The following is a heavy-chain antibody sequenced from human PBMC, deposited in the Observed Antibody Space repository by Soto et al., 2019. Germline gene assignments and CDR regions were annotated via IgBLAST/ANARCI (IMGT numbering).Heavy chain of an antibody. Sequence: PSQTLSLTCDISGDSVSSKNASWSLIRQSPSRGLEWLGRTYYGSKWYTDYAGSLKSRMTINADTSKNQFSLQLNSVTPEDTAIYYCARAYSAYDSNFDFWGQGTLVTVYS. V-gene: IGHV6-1*01. J-gene: IGHJ4*02. CDR3: ARAYSAYDSNFDF. CDR2: TYYGSKWYT. D-gene: IGHD5-12*01. CDR1: GDSVSSKNAS.